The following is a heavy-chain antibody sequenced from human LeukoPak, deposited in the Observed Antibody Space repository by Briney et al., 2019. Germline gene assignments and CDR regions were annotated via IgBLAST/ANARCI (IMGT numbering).Heavy chain of an antibody. D-gene: IGHD3-10*01. V-gene: IGHV1-24*01. CDR3: ATTAHYYGSENTPSFDY. Sequence: ASVKVPCKVSGYTLTELSMHWVRQAPGKGLEWMGGFDPEDGETIYAQKFQGRVTMTEDTSTDTAYMELSSLRSEDTAVYYCATTAHYYGSENTPSFDYWGQGTLVTVSS. J-gene: IGHJ4*02. CDR2: FDPEDGET. CDR1: GYTLTELS.